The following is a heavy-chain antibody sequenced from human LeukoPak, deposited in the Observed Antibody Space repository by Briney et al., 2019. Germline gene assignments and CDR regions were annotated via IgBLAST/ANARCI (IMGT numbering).Heavy chain of an antibody. D-gene: IGHD6-19*01. CDR1: GYTFTSYG. Sequence: ASVKVSCKASGYTFTSYGISWVRQAPGQGLEWMGWISAYNGNTNYAQKLQGRVTMTTDTSTSTAYMELSSLRSEDTAVYYCARALIRSGWNTGARLFDYWGQGTLVTVSS. V-gene: IGHV1-18*01. J-gene: IGHJ4*02. CDR3: ARALIRSGWNTGARLFDY. CDR2: ISAYNGNT.